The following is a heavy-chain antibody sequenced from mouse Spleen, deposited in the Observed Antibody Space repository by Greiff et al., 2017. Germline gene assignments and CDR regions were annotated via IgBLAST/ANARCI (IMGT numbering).Heavy chain of an antibody. V-gene: IGHV6-3*01. CDR1: GFTFSNYW. CDR3: TGWGVRPDYAMDY. J-gene: IGHJ4*01. Sequence: EVKLVESGGGLVQPGGSMKLSCVASGFTFSNYWMNWVRQSPEKGLEWVAQIRLKSDNYATHYAESVKGRFTISRDDSKSSVYLQMNNLRAEDTGIYYCTGWGVRPDYAMDYWGQGTSVTVSS. CDR2: IRLKSDNYAT. D-gene: IGHD2-14*01.